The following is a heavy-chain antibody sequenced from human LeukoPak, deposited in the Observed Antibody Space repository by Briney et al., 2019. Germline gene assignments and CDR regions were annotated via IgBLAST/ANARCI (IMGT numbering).Heavy chain of an antibody. CDR1: GFTFSSYG. J-gene: IGHJ6*02. V-gene: IGHV3-33*01. CDR3: ARDIAAAGSRYYYYGMDV. Sequence: GGSLRLSCAASGFTFSSYGMHWVRQAPGKGLEWVAVIWYDGSNKYYADSVKGRFTISRDNSKNTLYLQMNSLRAEDTAVYYCARDIAAAGSRYYYYGMDVWGQGTMVTVSS. CDR2: IWYDGSNK. D-gene: IGHD6-13*01.